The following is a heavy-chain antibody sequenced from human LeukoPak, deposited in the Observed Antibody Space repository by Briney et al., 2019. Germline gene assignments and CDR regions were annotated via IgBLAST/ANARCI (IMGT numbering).Heavy chain of an antibody. CDR3: AKQNARWYPGVNYYYGMDV. CDR1: GFTFSNYG. J-gene: IGHJ6*02. Sequence: GGSLSLSCAASGFTFSNYGMHWVRQAPGTGLEWGAVISYDVSNKYYADSVKGRFTIARDNPKNTLYLQMNSLRAEDTAVYYCAKQNARWYPGVNYYYGMDVWGQGTTVTVSS. D-gene: IGHD2-15*01. CDR2: ISYDVSNK. V-gene: IGHV3-30*18.